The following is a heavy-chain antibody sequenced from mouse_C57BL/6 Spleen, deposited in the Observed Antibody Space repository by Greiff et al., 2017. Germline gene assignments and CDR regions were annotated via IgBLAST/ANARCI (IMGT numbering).Heavy chain of an antibody. J-gene: IGHJ4*01. CDR1: GFTFSNYW. CDR3: TAYYYGSPPYAMDY. Sequence: VQLVESGGGLVQPGGSMKLSCVASGFTFSNYWMNWVRQSPEKGLEWVAQIRLKSDNYATHYAESVKGRFTISRDDSKSSVYLQMNNLRAEDTGIYYCTAYYYGSPPYAMDYWGQGTSVTVSS. V-gene: IGHV6-3*01. CDR2: IRLKSDNYAT. D-gene: IGHD1-1*01.